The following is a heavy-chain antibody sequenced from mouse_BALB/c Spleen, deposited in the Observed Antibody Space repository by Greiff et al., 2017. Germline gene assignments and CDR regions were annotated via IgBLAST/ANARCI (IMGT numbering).Heavy chain of an antibody. CDR1: GYSFTGYN. V-gene: IGHV1S135*01. CDR3: ASRRGAMDY. CDR2: IDPYNGGT. D-gene: IGHD3-2*02. J-gene: IGHJ4*01. Sequence: EVKLQESGPELGKPGASVKISCKASGYSFTGYNMYWVKQSHRKSLEWIGYIDPYNGGTSYNQKSKGKATLTVDKSSSTAYMHLNSLTSEDSAIYYCASRRGAMDYWGQGTSVTVSS.